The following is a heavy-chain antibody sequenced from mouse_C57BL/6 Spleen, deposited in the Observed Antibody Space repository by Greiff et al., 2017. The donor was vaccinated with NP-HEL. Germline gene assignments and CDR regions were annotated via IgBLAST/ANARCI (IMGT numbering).Heavy chain of an antibody. CDR3: ARVSYDYAMDY. V-gene: IGHV3-1*01. J-gene: IGHJ4*01. Sequence: EVQLQESGPGMVKPSQSLSLTCTVTGYSITSGYDWHWIRHFPGNKLEWMGYISYSGSTNYNPSLKSRIPITHDTSNNHFFLKLNSVTTEDTATYYCARVSYDYAMDYWGQGTSVTVSS. CDR2: ISYSGST. D-gene: IGHD1-1*01. CDR1: GYSITSGYD.